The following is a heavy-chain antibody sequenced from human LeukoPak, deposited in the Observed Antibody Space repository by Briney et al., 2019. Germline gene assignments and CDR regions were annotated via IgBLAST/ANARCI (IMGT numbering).Heavy chain of an antibody. J-gene: IGHJ4*02. D-gene: IGHD2-2*01. CDR2: INHSGST. CDR3: ARGLRSYCSSTSCYGYYFDY. V-gene: IGHV4-34*01. Sequence: PSETLSLTCAVYGGSFSGYYWSWIRQPPGKGLEWIGEINHSGSTNYNPSLKSRVTISVDTSKNQFSLKLSSVTAADTAVYYCARGLRSYCSSTSCYGYYFDYWGQGTLVTVSS. CDR1: GGSFSGYY.